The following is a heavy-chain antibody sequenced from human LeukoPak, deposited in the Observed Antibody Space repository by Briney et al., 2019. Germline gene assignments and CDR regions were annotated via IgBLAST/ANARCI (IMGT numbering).Heavy chain of an antibody. D-gene: IGHD4-23*01. CDR1: GFTFSSSA. CDR2: IASDGSST. V-gene: IGHV3-74*01. J-gene: IGHJ4*02. Sequence: GGSLRLSCAASGFTFSSSAMNWVRQAPGEGLVWVSRIASDGSSTTYADSVKGRFSISRDNAKNTLYLQMNSLRVEDTAVYYCARGRPHGNDYWGQGTLVTVSS. CDR3: ARGRPHGNDY.